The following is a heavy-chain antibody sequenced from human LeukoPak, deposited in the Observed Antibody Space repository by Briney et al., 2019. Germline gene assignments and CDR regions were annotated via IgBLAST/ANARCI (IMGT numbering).Heavy chain of an antibody. J-gene: IGHJ4*02. CDR3: ANLGYCSSTSCYDY. Sequence: SQTLSLICAVYGGSFSGYYWSWIRQPPGKGLEWIGEINHSGSTNYNPSLKSRVTISVDTSKNQFSLKLSSVTAADTAVYYCANLGYCSSTSCYDYWGQGTLVTVSS. V-gene: IGHV4-34*01. CDR1: GGSFSGYY. CDR2: INHSGST. D-gene: IGHD2-2*01.